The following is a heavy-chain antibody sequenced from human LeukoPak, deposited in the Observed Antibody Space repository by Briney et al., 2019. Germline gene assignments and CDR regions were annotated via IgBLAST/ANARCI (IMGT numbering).Heavy chain of an antibody. V-gene: IGHV3-15*01. CDR2: IKSKTDGGTT. CDR1: GLTFSNAW. J-gene: IGHJ4*02. D-gene: IGHD3-22*01. Sequence: PGGSLRLSCAASGLTFSNAWMSWVRQAPGKGLEWVGRIKSKTDGGTTDYAAPVEGRFTISRDDSKSTLYLQMNSLKTEDTAVYYCTTDYYDSSGYDYWGQGTLVTVSS. CDR3: TTDYYDSSGYDY.